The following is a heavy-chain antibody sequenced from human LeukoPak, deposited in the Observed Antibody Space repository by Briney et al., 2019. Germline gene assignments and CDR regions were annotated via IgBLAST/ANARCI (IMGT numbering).Heavy chain of an antibody. Sequence: GASVKVSCKASGYTFTSYYMHWVRQAPGQGLEWMGIINPSGGSTSYAQKFQGRVTMTRDTSTSTVYMELSSLRSGDTAVYYCASLFSSSGWYDYFDYWGQGTLVTVSS. D-gene: IGHD6-19*01. CDR2: INPSGGST. V-gene: IGHV1-46*01. CDR3: ASLFSSSGWYDYFDY. J-gene: IGHJ4*02. CDR1: GYTFTSYY.